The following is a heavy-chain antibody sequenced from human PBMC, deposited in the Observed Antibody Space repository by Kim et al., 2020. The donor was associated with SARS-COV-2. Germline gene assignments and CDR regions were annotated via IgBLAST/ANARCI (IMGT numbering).Heavy chain of an antibody. Sequence: GGSLRLSCAASGFTFNNFAMAWVRQAPGKGLEWVSTISGGGDKTFHADSVKGRFTISRDNSKNTLYLQMNSLRVEDTALYYCAKDAGCSWYRGNYWGQGTLVTVSS. CDR3: AKDAGCSWYRGNY. CDR1: GFTFNNFA. CDR2: ISGGGDKT. D-gene: IGHD6-13*01. V-gene: IGHV3-23*01. J-gene: IGHJ4*02.